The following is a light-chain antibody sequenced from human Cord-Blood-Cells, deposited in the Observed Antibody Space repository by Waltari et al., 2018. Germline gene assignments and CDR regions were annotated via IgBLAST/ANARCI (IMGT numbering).Light chain of an antibody. CDR1: QSVLYSPNNKNY. V-gene: IGKV4-1*01. CDR3: QQYYSTRT. Sequence: DIVMTQSPDSLAVSLGERATIKCKSSQSVLYSPNNKNYLAWYQQKPGQPPKLLIYWASTRESGVPDRFSGSGSGTDFTLTISSLQAEDVAVYYCQQYYSTRTFGQGTKVEIK. J-gene: IGKJ1*01. CDR2: WAS.